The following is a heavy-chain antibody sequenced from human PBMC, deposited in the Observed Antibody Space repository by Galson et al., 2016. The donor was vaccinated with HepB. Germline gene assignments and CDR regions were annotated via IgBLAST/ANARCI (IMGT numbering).Heavy chain of an antibody. CDR1: GHTFTSYGTNYG. D-gene: IGHD3-3*01. V-gene: IGHV1-18*01. Sequence: QSGAEVKKPGASVKVSCKASGHTFTSYGTNYGISWVRRAPGQGLEWMGWTSPYNGNTNYAQNFRGRVTMTTDTSTSTAYMELRSLRADDTAVSYCARDSRDFYFDYWGQGTLVTVSS. CDR2: TSPYNGNT. J-gene: IGHJ4*02. CDR3: ARDSRDFYFDY.